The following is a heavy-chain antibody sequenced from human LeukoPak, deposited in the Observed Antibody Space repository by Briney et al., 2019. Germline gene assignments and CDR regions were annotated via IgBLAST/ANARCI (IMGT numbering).Heavy chain of an antibody. Sequence: GGSLRLSCAASGFTVSSNYMSWVRPAPGKGLEWVSVIYSGGSTYYADSVKGRFTISRDNSKNTLYLQMNSLRAEDTAVYYCARSTTYYYDSSGYYYSYPFDYWGQGTLVTVSS. J-gene: IGHJ4*02. V-gene: IGHV3-53*01. CDR2: IYSGGST. CDR1: GFTVSSNY. CDR3: ARSTTYYYDSSGYYYSYPFDY. D-gene: IGHD3-22*01.